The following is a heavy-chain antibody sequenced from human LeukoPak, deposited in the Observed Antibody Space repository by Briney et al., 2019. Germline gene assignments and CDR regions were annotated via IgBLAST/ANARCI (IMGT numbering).Heavy chain of an antibody. CDR1: GGSFSGYY. Sequence: SETLSLTCAVYGGSFSGYYWSWIRQPPGKGLEWIGEINHSGSTNYNPSLKSRVTISVDTSKNQFSLKLSSVTAADTAVYYCARQGPEPNYDFWSGYYSAWFDPWGQGTLVTVSS. CDR3: ARQGPEPNYDFWSGYYSAWFDP. J-gene: IGHJ5*02. D-gene: IGHD3-3*01. V-gene: IGHV4-34*01. CDR2: INHSGST.